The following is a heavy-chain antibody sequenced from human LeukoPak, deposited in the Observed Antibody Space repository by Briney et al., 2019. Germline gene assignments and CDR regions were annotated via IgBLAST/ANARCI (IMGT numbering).Heavy chain of an antibody. V-gene: IGHV4-34*01. D-gene: IGHD4-11*01. Sequence: PSETLSLTCAVYGGSFSGYYWSWIRQPPGKGLEWIGEIKHSGSTNYNPSLKSRVTISVDTSKNQFSLKLSSVTAADTAVYYCARGWNYSNYIKYYYYGMDVWGQGTTVTVSS. CDR2: IKHSGST. CDR1: GGSFSGYY. J-gene: IGHJ6*02. CDR3: ARGWNYSNYIKYYYYGMDV.